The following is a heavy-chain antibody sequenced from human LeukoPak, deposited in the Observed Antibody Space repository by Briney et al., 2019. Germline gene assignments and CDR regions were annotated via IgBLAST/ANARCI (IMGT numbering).Heavy chain of an antibody. CDR3: TRGAGATGDDAFDI. Sequence: GGSLRLSCTAPGFTFGDYAMSWVRQAPGKGLEWVGFIRSKAYGGTTEYAASVKGRFTISRDDSKIIAYLQMNSLKTEDTAVYYCTRGAGATGDDAFDIWGQGTMVTVSS. J-gene: IGHJ3*02. V-gene: IGHV3-49*04. D-gene: IGHD1-26*01. CDR2: IRSKAYGGTT. CDR1: GFTFGDYA.